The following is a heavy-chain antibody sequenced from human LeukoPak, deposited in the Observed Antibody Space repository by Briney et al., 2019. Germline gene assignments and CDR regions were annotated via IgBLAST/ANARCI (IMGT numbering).Heavy chain of an antibody. CDR2: IYYSGST. CDR1: GGSISSGSYF. Sequence: SETLSLTCTVSGGSISSGSYFWGWIRQPPGKGLEWIGNIYYSGSTYYNPSLKSRVTISVDTSKNQFSLRLSSVTAADTAVYYCARLVKRISPYGDYFDYWGQGTLVTV. CDR3: ARLVKRISPYGDYFDY. J-gene: IGHJ4*02. V-gene: IGHV4-39*01. D-gene: IGHD4-17*01.